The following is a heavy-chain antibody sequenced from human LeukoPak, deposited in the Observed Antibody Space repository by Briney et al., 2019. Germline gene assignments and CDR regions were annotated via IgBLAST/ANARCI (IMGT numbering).Heavy chain of an antibody. CDR3: ARDFGLRRSGGTCYSVYYYGMDV. J-gene: IGHJ6*04. Sequence: PGGSLRLSCSASEFSFGNYAMYWVRQAPGKGLEWVANIKQGGSEKYYVDSVKGRFTISRDNAKNSLYLQMNSLRAEDTAVYYCARDFGLRRSGGTCYSVYYYGMDVWGKGTTVTVSS. D-gene: IGHD2-15*01. V-gene: IGHV3-7*03. CDR1: EFSFGNYA. CDR2: IKQGGSEK.